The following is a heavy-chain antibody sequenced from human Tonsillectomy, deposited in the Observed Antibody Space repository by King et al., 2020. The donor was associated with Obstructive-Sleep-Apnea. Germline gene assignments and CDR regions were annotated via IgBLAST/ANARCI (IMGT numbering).Heavy chain of an antibody. J-gene: IGHJ4*02. Sequence: VQLVESGGVVVQPGGSLRLSCAASGFTFDDYTMHWVRQAPGKGLEWVSLISWDGGTTYYADSVKGRFTISRDNSKNSLYLQMNSLRTADTALYYCAKDSGSYYWDKFDYWGQGTLVTVSS. CDR1: GFTFDDYT. D-gene: IGHD3-10*01. CDR3: AKDSGSYYWDKFDY. V-gene: IGHV3-43*01. CDR2: ISWDGGTT.